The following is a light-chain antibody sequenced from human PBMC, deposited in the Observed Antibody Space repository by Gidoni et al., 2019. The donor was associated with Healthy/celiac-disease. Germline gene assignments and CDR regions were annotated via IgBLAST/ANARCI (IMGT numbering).Light chain of an antibody. CDR2: EGS. CDR1: SSDVGSYNP. V-gene: IGLV2-23*03. J-gene: IGLJ3*02. Sequence: QSALTQPASVSGSPGQSITISCTGTSSDVGSYNPVSWYQQHPGKAPKLMIYEGSKRPSGVSNRFSGSKSGNTASLTISGLQAEDEADYYCCSYAGSSTFLWVFGGGTKLTVL. CDR3: CSYAGSSTFLWV.